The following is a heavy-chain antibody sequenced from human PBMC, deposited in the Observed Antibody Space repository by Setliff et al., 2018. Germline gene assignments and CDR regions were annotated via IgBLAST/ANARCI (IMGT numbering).Heavy chain of an antibody. J-gene: IGHJ6*03. CDR1: GGSFSGYY. CDR3: ARALLWFGEGMDV. D-gene: IGHD3-10*01. V-gene: IGHV4-59*01. CDR2: MYNSGNT. Sequence: SETLSLTCAVYGGSFSGYYWSWIRQPPGKGLEWVGYMYNSGNTNYNPSLRRRVAISVDKSKNQFSLKLSSVTAADTAVYYCARALLWFGEGMDVWGKGTTVTV.